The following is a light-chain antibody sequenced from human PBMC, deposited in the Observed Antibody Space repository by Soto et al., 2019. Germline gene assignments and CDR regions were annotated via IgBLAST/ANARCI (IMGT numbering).Light chain of an antibody. J-gene: IGLJ1*01. CDR2: KVS. CDR1: SSDVGGYNS. Sequence: QSVLTQPASVSGSPGQSITISCTGTSSDVGGYNSVSWYQQHPGKAPKVMIYKVSNRPSGVSDRFSGSKSGNTASLTISGLQAEDEADYYCSSFTRSVTDVFGTGTKLTVL. V-gene: IGLV2-14*01. CDR3: SSFTRSVTDV.